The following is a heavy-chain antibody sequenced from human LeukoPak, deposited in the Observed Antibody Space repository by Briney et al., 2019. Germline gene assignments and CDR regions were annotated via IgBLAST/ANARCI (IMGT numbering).Heavy chain of an antibody. J-gene: IGHJ4*02. CDR1: GFTFSSYA. D-gene: IGHD6-13*01. V-gene: IGHV3-30*02. CDR3: AKDQGQQLVLYYFDY. Sequence: GGSLRLSCAASGFTFSSYAMHWVRQAPGKGLEWVAFIRYDGSNKYYADSVKGRFTISRDNSKNTLYLQMNSLRAEDTAVYYCAKDQGQQLVLYYFDYWGQGTLVTVSS. CDR2: IRYDGSNK.